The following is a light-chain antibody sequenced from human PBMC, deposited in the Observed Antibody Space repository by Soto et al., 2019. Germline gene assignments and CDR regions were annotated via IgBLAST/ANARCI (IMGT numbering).Light chain of an antibody. CDR1: SSDVGAYYS. V-gene: IGLV2-14*01. J-gene: IGLJ1*01. CDR2: GVT. Sequence: QSALTQPASVSGSPGQSITISCTGTSSDVGAYYSVSWYQHHPGKAPKLIIYGVTNRPSGVSNRFSGSKSGNTASLTVSGLQAEDEADYYCSSYAGSNNDVFGTGTKLTVL. CDR3: SSYAGSNNDV.